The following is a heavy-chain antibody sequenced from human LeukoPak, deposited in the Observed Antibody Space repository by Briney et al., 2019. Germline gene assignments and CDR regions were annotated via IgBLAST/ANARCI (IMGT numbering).Heavy chain of an antibody. CDR1: RFTFSSYS. J-gene: IGHJ4*02. D-gene: IGHD3-16*01. Sequence: GGSLRLSCAASRFTFSSYSMQWVRQAPGKGLEWVAFIRYDGSNKYYADSVKGRFTISRDNSKNTLYLQMNSLRVEDTAVYYCAKEGAPLGGRPDYWGQGTLVTVSS. CDR2: IRYDGSNK. V-gene: IGHV3-30*02. CDR3: AKEGAPLGGRPDY.